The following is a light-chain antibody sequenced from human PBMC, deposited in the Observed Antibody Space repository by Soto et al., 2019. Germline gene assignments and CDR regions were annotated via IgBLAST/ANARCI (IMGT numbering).Light chain of an antibody. Sequence: QSALTQPPSASGSPGKSVTIPCIATSSYVGGYNYFSWYQQHPGKAPKLMIYEVSKRPSGVPDRFSGSKSGNTASLTVSGLQAEDEADYYCSSYAASNNLGVFGGGTKLTVL. CDR1: SSYVGGYNY. V-gene: IGLV2-8*01. CDR3: SSYAASNNLGV. CDR2: EVS. J-gene: IGLJ2*01.